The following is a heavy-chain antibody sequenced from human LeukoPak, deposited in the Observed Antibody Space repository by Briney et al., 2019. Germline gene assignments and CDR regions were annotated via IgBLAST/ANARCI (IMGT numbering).Heavy chain of an antibody. CDR1: GYTFTSNY. CDR3: ARAVNTPIYYFEY. Sequence: EASVTVSCTAFGYTFTSNYMHWVRQAPGQGLEWMGKINPSGGSTSYAQKFQGRITLSRDTSTSTVYMELSSLRSDDTAVYYCARAVNTPIYYFEYWGQGALVTVSS. D-gene: IGHD1/OR15-1a*01. CDR2: INPSGGST. V-gene: IGHV1-46*01. J-gene: IGHJ4*02.